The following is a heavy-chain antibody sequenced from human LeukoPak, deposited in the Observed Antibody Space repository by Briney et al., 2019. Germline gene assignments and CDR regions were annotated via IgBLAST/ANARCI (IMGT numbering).Heavy chain of an antibody. J-gene: IGHJ4*02. Sequence: GGSLRLSCAASGFTFSSYAMSWVRQAPGKGLEWVSAISGSGGSTYYADSVKGRFTISRDNSKNTLYLQMNSLRAEDTAVYYCAKPSPGSSGYYPYYFDYWGQGTLVTVSP. CDR2: ISGSGGST. D-gene: IGHD3-22*01. CDR1: GFTFSSYA. V-gene: IGHV3-23*01. CDR3: AKPSPGSSGYYPYYFDY.